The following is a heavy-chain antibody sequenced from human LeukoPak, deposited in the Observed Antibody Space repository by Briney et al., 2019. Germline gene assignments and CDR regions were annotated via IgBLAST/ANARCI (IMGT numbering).Heavy chain of an antibody. CDR3: ARETDSTLFDY. D-gene: IGHD2-2*01. Sequence: GGSLRLSCAASGFTFSNYEMNWVRQAPGKGLEGVSYISTSGSTIYYADSMKGRFTISRENAKNSLYLQMNSLRAEDTAVYYCARETDSTLFDYWGQGTLVTVSS. J-gene: IGHJ4*02. V-gene: IGHV3-48*03. CDR1: GFTFSNYE. CDR2: ISTSGSTI.